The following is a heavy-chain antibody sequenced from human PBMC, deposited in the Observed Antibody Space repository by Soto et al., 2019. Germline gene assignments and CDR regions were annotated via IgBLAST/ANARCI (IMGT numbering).Heavy chain of an antibody. J-gene: IGHJ4*02. CDR3: ARDFDSRGYDGDY. CDR1: GYTFSNYG. CDR2: ISAYNGNT. Sequence: QVQLVQSGAEVKKPGASVKVSCKASGYTFSNYGIYWVRQAPGQGLEWMGWISAYNGNTNYAQTLQGRVTMTTDTPTSTAYMELRSLRSDDTAIYYCARDFDSRGYDGDYWGQGTLVTVSS. D-gene: IGHD3-22*01. V-gene: IGHV1-18*01.